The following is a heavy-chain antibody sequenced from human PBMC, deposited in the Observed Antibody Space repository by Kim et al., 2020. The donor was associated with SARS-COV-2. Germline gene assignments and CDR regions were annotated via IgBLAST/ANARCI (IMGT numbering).Heavy chain of an antibody. CDR2: IYTSGST. CDR1: GVSISSDY. V-gene: IGHV4-4*07. J-gene: IGHJ4*02. Sequence: SETLSLTCTVSGVSISSDYWSWIRQPAGKGLEWVGRIYTSGSTNYNPSLKSRVSISVDMSKNQFSLKLSSVTAADTAVYYCASPLGYWGQGTLFTVSS. CDR3: ASPLGY.